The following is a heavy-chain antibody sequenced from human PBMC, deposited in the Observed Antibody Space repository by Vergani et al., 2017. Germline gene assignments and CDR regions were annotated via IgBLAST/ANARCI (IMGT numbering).Heavy chain of an antibody. CDR3: AKLLWFGESFFDP. V-gene: IGHV4-59*08. J-gene: IGHJ5*02. CDR2: IYYSGST. CDR1: GGSISSYY. Sequence: QVQLQESGPGLVKPSETLSLTCTVSGGSISSYYWSWIRQPPGKGLEWIGYIYYSGSTNYNPSLKSRVTISVDTSKNQFSLKLSSVTAADTAVYYCAKLLWFGESFFDPWGQGTLVTVSS. D-gene: IGHD3-10*01.